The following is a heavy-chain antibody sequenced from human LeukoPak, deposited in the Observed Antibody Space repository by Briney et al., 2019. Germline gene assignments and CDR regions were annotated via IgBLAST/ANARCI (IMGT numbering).Heavy chain of an antibody. J-gene: IGHJ1*01. CDR3: AKDLWVTSVEH. V-gene: IGHV3-23*01. CDR1: GFTFSSYA. CDR2: ISGSGGST. D-gene: IGHD5-18*01. Sequence: GGYLRLSCAASGFTFSSYAMSWVRQAPGKGLEWVSAISGSGGSTYYADSVKGRFTISRDNSKNTLYLQMNSLRAEDTAVYYCAKDLWVTSVEHWGQGTLVTVSS.